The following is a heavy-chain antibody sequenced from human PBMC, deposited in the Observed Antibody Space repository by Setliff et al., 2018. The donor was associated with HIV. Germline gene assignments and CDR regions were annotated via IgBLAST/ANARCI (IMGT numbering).Heavy chain of an antibody. V-gene: IGHV1-69*06. J-gene: IGHJ6*03. CDR2: IIPIFGTA. CDR1: GGTFSSYA. Sequence: VASVKVSCKASGGTFSSYAISWVRQAPGQGLEWMGRIIPIFGTANYAQKFQGRVTITADKSTGTAYMELSSLRSEDTAVYYCARNPQPTGTPDYYYYYYMDVWGKGTTVTVSS. D-gene: IGHD1-1*01. CDR3: ARNPQPTGTPDYYYYYYMDV.